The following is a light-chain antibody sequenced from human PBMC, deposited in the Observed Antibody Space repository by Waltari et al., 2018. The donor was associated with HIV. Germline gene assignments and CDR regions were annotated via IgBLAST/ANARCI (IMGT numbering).Light chain of an antibody. Sequence: QSALAQPPSASASPGQSVAISCSGPSSDIGAHDSVSWYQHHPGKAPRLIIYEVTKRPSGVPDRFSGSKSGNTASLTVSGIQAEDEADYYCSSHGATNYYVFGSGTRVTVL. CDR3: SSHGATNYYV. J-gene: IGLJ1*01. CDR2: EVT. CDR1: SSDIGAHDS. V-gene: IGLV2-8*01.